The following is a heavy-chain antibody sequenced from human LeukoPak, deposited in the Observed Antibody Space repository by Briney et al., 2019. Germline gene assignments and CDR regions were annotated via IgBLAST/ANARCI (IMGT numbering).Heavy chain of an antibody. CDR1: GDSISSNNYY. CDR3: ARGKFGELLTY. CDR2: IYYSGST. J-gene: IGHJ4*02. V-gene: IGHV4-61*01. Sequence: SQTLSLTCTVSGDSISSNNYYWSWIRQPPGKGLEWIGYIYYSGSTNYNPSLKSRVTISVDTSKNQFSLKLSSVTAADTAVYYCARGKFGELLTYWGQGTLVTVSS. D-gene: IGHD3-10*01.